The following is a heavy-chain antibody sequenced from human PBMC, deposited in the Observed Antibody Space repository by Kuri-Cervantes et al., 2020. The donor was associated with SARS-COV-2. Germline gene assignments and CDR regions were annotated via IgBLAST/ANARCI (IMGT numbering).Heavy chain of an antibody. D-gene: IGHD6-6*01. CDR2: ISSSSSTI. J-gene: IGHJ6*03. CDR1: GLTFSSYS. CDR3: ARVVYSSYPRWLRF. V-gene: IGHV3-48*01. Sequence: SLKLSFASPGLTFSSYSMNWDRKAPGKGLEWVSYISSSSSTIYYADSVKGRFTISRDNPENSLYLQVNSMSAEDTAVYYFARVVYSSYPRWLRFWGKGTTVTVS.